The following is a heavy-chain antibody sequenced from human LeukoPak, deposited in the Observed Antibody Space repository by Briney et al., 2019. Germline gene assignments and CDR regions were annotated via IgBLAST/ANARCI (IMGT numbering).Heavy chain of an antibody. V-gene: IGHV4-38-2*02. D-gene: IGHD1-26*01. CDR2: IYHIWTT. CDR3: TTFRHVAGAPKVSWFDP. CDR1: AHSISDGFL. Sequence: SGTLSLTCTVSAHSISDGFLWGWIRQPPGKGLEWIGSIYHIWTTYCNPSLKSRVTMSFDTPKNQFSLKLSSVTAADTDVYSCTTFRHVAGAPKVSWFDPWGQGTLVTVSS. J-gene: IGHJ5*02.